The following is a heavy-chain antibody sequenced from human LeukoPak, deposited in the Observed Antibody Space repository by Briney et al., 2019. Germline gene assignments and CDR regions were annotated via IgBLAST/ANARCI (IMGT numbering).Heavy chain of an antibody. CDR3: AKDPYGSGELWGWFDP. J-gene: IGHJ5*02. Sequence: GGSLRLSCAASGFTFDDYAMHWVRQAPGKGLEWVSGISWNSGSIGYADSVKGRFTISRDNAKNSLYLQMNSLRAEDTALYYCAKDPYGSGELWGWFDPWGQGTLVAVSS. D-gene: IGHD3-10*01. CDR1: GFTFDDYA. V-gene: IGHV3-9*01. CDR2: ISWNSGSI.